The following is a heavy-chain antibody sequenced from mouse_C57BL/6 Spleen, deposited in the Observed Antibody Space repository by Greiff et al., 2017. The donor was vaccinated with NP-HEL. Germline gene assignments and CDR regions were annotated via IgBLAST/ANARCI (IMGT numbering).Heavy chain of an antibody. V-gene: IGHV14-4*01. J-gene: IGHJ4*01. CDR3: TRGVYYGYDVGAMDY. CDR2: IDPENGDT. Sequence: VQLQQSGAELVRPGASVKLSCPASGFNIKDDYMHWVKQRPEQGLEWIGWIDPENGDTEYASKFQGKATITADTSSNTAYLQLSSLTSEDTAVYYCTRGVYYGYDVGAMDYWGQGTSVTVSS. D-gene: IGHD2-2*01. CDR1: GFNIKDDY.